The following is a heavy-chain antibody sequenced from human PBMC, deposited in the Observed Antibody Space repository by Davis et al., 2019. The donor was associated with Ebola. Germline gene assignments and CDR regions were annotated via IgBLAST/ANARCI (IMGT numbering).Heavy chain of an antibody. CDR3: ARGPYLEWLSIILYNWFDP. D-gene: IGHD3-3*01. CDR1: GGSISSGGYY. Sequence: GSLRLSCTVSGGSISSGGYYWGWIRQPPGKGLEWIGSIYYSGSTYYNPSLKSRVTISVDTSKNQFSLKLSSVIAADTAVYYCARGPYLEWLSIILYNWFDPWGQGTLVTVSS. V-gene: IGHV4-39*07. CDR2: IYYSGST. J-gene: IGHJ5*02.